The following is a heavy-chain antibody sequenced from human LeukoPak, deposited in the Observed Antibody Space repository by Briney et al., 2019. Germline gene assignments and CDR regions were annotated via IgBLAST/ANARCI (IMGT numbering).Heavy chain of an antibody. D-gene: IGHD2-2*01. V-gene: IGHV3-11*01. Sequence: PGGSLRLSCAASGFTFSDYCMSWIRQAPGKGLEWVSYISSSGSTIYYADSVKGRFTISRDNAKNSLYLQMNSLRAEDTAVYYCAKDIVVVPAATFDYWGQGTLVTVSS. CDR1: GFTFSDYC. CDR2: ISSSGSTI. CDR3: AKDIVVVPAATFDY. J-gene: IGHJ4*02.